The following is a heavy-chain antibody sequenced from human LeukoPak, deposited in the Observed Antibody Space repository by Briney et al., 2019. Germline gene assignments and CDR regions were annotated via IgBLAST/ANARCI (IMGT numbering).Heavy chain of an antibody. V-gene: IGHV3-30*04. CDR2: IYSDAINT. D-gene: IGHD3-10*01. CDR1: GFTFTSCA. Sequence: GGSLRLSCAASGFTFTSCAMSWVRQAPGEGLEWVAYIYSDAINTEYADSVKGRFTISRDNAKNTLYLQMNSLRAEDTAVYYCARGLWSDAFDIWGQGTMVTVSS. CDR3: ARGLWSDAFDI. J-gene: IGHJ3*02.